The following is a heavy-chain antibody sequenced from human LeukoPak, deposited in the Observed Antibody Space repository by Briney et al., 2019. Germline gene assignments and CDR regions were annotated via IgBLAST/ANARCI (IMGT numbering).Heavy chain of an antibody. CDR2: ISAYNGNT. D-gene: IGHD6-19*01. J-gene: IGHJ6*03. Sequence: ASVKVSCKASGYTFTSYGIIWVRQAPGQGLEWMGWISAYNGNTNDAQKLQGRVTRTTDTSTSTAYMELRSLSSDDTAVYYCARQAVAGTTGYYYYYMDVWGKGTTVTVSS. CDR3: ARQAVAGTTGYYYYYMDV. V-gene: IGHV1-18*01. CDR1: GYTFTSYG.